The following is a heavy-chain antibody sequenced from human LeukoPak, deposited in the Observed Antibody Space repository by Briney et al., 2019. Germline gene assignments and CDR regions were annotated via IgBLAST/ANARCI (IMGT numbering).Heavy chain of an antibody. CDR2: IYYSWGT. CDR1: DGSISSSSYY. Sequence: SETLSLTCTVSDGSISSSSYYWGWIRQPPGKGLEWIGSIYYSWGTYYNPSLKSRVTISVDTSKNQFSLKLSSVTAADTAVYYCARRRISYDSSGYNYWGQGTLVTVSS. V-gene: IGHV4-39*01. CDR3: ARRRISYDSSGYNY. D-gene: IGHD3-22*01. J-gene: IGHJ4*02.